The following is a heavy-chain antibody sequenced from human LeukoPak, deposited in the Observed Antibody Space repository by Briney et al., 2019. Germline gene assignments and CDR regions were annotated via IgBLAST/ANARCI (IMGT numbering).Heavy chain of an antibody. Sequence: SETLSLTCTVSGGSISSGDYSWSWIRQPPGKGLEWIGYTYYSGSTYYNPSLKSRVTISVDTSKNQFSLKLSSVTAADTAVYYCARDNAEDCSGGSCNYYGMDVWGQGTTVTVSS. D-gene: IGHD2-15*01. CDR1: GGSISSGDYS. CDR2: TYYSGST. V-gene: IGHV4-30-4*01. CDR3: ARDNAEDCSGGSCNYYGMDV. J-gene: IGHJ6*02.